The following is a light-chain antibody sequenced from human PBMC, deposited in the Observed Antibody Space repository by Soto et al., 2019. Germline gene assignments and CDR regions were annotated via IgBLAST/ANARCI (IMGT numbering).Light chain of an antibody. CDR2: GAS. CDR3: QQYGSSPLT. Sequence: EIVLTQSPGTLSLSPGERATLSCRASQSDSSRYLAWYQQKPGQAPRLLSNGASSRATGIPDRFSGSGSGTDFTLTISRLEPEDFAVYYCQQYGSSPLTFGQGTRLEIK. CDR1: QSDSSRY. V-gene: IGKV3-20*01. J-gene: IGKJ5*01.